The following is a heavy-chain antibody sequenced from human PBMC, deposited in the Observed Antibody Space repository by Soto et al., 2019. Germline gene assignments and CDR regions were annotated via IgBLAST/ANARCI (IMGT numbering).Heavy chain of an antibody. J-gene: IGHJ3*02. CDR3: AREGVVTAAVGAFDI. Sequence: QVQLVQSGAEVKKPGSSVKVSCKVSGGTFSSYTISWVRQAPGQGLEWMGRIIPMLRLVNYAQKFQGRVTXXADKSTSTAYMELSSLKSDDTAVYYCAREGVVTAAVGAFDIWGQGTMVTVSS. D-gene: IGHD2-2*01. CDR2: IIPMLRLV. V-gene: IGHV1-69*08. CDR1: GGTFSSYT.